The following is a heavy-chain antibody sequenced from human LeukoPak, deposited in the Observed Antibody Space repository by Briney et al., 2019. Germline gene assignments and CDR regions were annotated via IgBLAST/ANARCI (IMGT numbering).Heavy chain of an antibody. J-gene: IGHJ4*02. CDR3: ARVLGGNRRSGRYFGY. Sequence: AGGSLRLSCAASGFTFDDYGMSWVRQAPGKGLEWVSGINWNGGSTGYADSVKGRFTISRDNAKNSLYLQMNSLRAEDTALYYYARVLGGNRRSGRYFGYWGQGTLVTVSS. CDR2: INWNGGST. CDR1: GFTFDDYG. V-gene: IGHV3-20*04. D-gene: IGHD4-23*01.